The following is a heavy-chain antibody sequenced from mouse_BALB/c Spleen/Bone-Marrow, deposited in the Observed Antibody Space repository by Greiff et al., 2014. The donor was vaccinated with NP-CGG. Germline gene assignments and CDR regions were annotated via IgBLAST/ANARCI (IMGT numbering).Heavy chain of an antibody. CDR3: APYYYGSSQFAY. V-gene: IGHV14-3*02. CDR2: IDPANGNT. CDR1: GFNIKDTY. D-gene: IGHD1-1*01. Sequence: EVQLQQSGAELVKPGASVKLSCTASGFNIKDTYMHWVKQRPEQGLEWIGRIDPANGNTKYDPKFQGKATITADTSSNTAYLQLSSRTSEDTAVYYCAPYYYGSSQFAYWGQGTLVTVSA. J-gene: IGHJ3*01.